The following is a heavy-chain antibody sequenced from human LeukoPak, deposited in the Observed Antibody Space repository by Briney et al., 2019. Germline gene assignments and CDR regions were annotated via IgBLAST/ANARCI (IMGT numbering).Heavy chain of an antibody. CDR2: INHSGST. CDR3: ARLLKASAAGVF. Sequence: PSETLSLTCAVYGGSFSGYYWSWIRQHPGKGLEWIGEINHSGSTNYNPSLKSRVTISVDTSKNQFSLKLSSVTAADTAVYYCARLLKASAAGVFWGQGTLVTVSS. J-gene: IGHJ4*02. D-gene: IGHD6-13*01. CDR1: GGSFSGYY. V-gene: IGHV4-34*01.